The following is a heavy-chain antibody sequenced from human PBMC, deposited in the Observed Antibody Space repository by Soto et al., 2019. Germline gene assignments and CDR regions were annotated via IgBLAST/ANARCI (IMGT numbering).Heavy chain of an antibody. V-gene: IGHV3-30*18. CDR3: AKEGRRGYSYGYGSYYYGMDV. CDR2: ISYDGSNK. D-gene: IGHD5-18*01. J-gene: IGHJ6*01. Sequence: QVQLVESGGGVVQPGRSLRLSCAASGFTFSSYGMHWVRQAPGKGLEWVAVISYDGSNKYYADSVKGRFTISRDNSKNTLYLQMNSLRAEDTAVYYCAKEGRRGYSYGYGSYYYGMDVW. CDR1: GFTFSSYG.